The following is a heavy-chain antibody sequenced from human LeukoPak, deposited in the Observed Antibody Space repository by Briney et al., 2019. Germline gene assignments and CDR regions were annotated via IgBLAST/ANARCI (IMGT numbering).Heavy chain of an antibody. V-gene: IGHV3-33*06. D-gene: IGHD5-18*01. CDR1: GFTFSSYG. J-gene: IGHJ4*02. CDR3: AKLYNYGYIN. CDR2: IWYDGSNK. Sequence: PGGSLRLSCAASGFTFSSYGMHWVRQAPGKGLEWVAVIWYDGSNKYYADSVKGRFTISRDNSKNTLYLQMDSLRTEDTAVYFCAKLYNYGYINWGQGTLVTVSS.